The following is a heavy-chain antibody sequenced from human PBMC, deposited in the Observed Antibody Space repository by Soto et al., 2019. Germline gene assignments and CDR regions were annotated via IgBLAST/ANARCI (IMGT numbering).Heavy chain of an antibody. D-gene: IGHD3-16*01. CDR2: IYWDDAK. Sequence: GSGPTLVNPTETLTLTCTFSGFSLSTRGVGVGWIRQPPGKALEWLTLIYWDDAKEYSPSLKSRLTITKDTSKNQVVLIMTNMEPVDTATYYCVHKGEGDRILDFWGQGALVTVSS. V-gene: IGHV2-5*02. CDR1: GFSLSTRGVG. CDR3: VHKGEGDRILDF. J-gene: IGHJ4*02.